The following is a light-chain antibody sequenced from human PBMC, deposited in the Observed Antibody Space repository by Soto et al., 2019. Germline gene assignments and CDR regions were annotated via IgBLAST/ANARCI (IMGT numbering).Light chain of an antibody. CDR2: TAS. CDR3: LQLNSYPRT. J-gene: IGKJ1*01. V-gene: IGKV1-9*01. CDR1: QGISSY. Sequence: DIQLTQSPSFLSASVGDRVTITCRASQGISSYLAWYQQKPGTAPKLLIYTASTLQSGVPSRFGGSGSGTQFTLTISSLQPEDFATYYCLQLNSYPRTFDQGTKVEIK.